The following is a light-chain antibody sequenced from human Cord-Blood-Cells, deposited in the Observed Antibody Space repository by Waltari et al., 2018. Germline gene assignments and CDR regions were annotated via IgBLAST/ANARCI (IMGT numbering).Light chain of an antibody. Sequence: DIQMTQSPSSLSASVGDRVTITCRASQSISSYLNWYQQKPGKAPKLRIYAASSLQSGVPSRFSGSGSGTDFTLTISSLQPEEFATYYCQQSYSTPRTFGQGTKVEIK. CDR3: QQSYSTPRT. J-gene: IGKJ1*01. V-gene: IGKV1-39*01. CDR2: AAS. CDR1: QSISSY.